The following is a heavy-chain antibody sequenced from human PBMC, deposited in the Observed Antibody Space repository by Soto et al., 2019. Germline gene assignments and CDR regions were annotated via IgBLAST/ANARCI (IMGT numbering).Heavy chain of an antibody. V-gene: IGHV4-34*01. Sequence: SETLSLTCSVYGVSFSGYYWSWIRQPPGKWLEWIGEINHSGSTNYNPSLKSRVTISVDTSKNQFSLKLSSVTAADTAVYYCARGGLRGRQQLVRRVCCYGMDVWGQGTTVTV. J-gene: IGHJ6*02. CDR2: INHSGST. D-gene: IGHD6-13*01. CDR3: ARGGLRGRQQLVRRVCCYGMDV. CDR1: GVSFSGYY.